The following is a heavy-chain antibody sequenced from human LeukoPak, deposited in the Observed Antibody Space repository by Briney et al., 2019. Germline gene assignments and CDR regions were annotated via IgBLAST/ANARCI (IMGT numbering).Heavy chain of an antibody. J-gene: IGHJ4*02. V-gene: IGHV4-4*07. CDR2: IYTSGST. Sequence: SETLSLTCTVSGGSISSYYWSWIRQPAGKGLEWIGRIYTSGSTNYNPSLKSRVTMSVDTSKNQFSLKLSSVTAADTAVYYCASGRQWLGELDYWGQGTLVTVSS. D-gene: IGHD3-10*01. CDR3: ASGRQWLGELDY. CDR1: GGSISSYY.